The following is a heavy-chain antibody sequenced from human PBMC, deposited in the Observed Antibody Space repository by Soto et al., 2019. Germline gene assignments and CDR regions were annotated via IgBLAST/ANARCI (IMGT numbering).Heavy chain of an antibody. V-gene: IGHV3-48*02. Sequence: GGSLRLSCSASGFTFSSYSMNWVRQAPGKGLEWVSYISSSSTIYYADSVKGRFTISRDNAKNSLYLQMNSLRDEDTAVYYCARGSYGMDVWGQGTTVTVSS. CDR3: ARGSYGMDV. CDR2: ISSSSTI. CDR1: GFTFSSYS. J-gene: IGHJ6*02.